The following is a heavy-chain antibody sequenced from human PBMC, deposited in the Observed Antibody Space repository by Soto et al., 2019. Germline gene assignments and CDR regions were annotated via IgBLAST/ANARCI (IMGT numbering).Heavy chain of an antibody. D-gene: IGHD6-13*01. V-gene: IGHV4-59*01. CDR2: IYYSGST. CDR3: ARETGIAAAPNWFDP. CDR1: GGSISSYY. J-gene: IGHJ5*02. Sequence: SETLSLTCTVSGGSISSYYWSWIRQPPGKGLEWIGYIYYSGSTNYNPSLKSRVTISVDTSKNQFPLKLSSVTAADTAVYYCARETGIAAAPNWFDPWGQGTLVTVSS.